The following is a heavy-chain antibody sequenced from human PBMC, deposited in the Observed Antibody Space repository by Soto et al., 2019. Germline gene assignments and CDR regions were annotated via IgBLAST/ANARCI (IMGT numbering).Heavy chain of an antibody. CDR2: ITPVFGTA. V-gene: IGHV1-69*01. CDR1: ADTFNSYS. J-gene: IGHJ5*02. CDR3: ARGVEVTTGTNKFDP. D-gene: IGHD2-21*02. Sequence: QLQLVQSEAEVKKPGSSVKVSCKASADTFNSYSLSWLRQAPGQRLEWMGGITPVFGTADYAQSFEDRLTITADDSTSTVYLELSSLRSDDTAVYYGARGVEVTTGTNKFDPWGQGARVTVSA.